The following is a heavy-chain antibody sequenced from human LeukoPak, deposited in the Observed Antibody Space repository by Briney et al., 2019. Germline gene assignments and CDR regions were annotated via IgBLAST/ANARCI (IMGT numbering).Heavy chain of an antibody. V-gene: IGHV1-69*13. CDR1: GGTFSSYA. J-gene: IGHJ4*02. CDR2: IIPIFGTA. Sequence: ASVKVSCKTSGGTFSSYAISWVRQAPGQGLEWMGAIIPIFGTANYAQKFQGRVTITADESTSTAYMELSSLRSEDTAVYYCAIKAGSTGYYIFDYWGQGTLVTVSS. D-gene: IGHD3-9*01. CDR3: AIKAGSTGYYIFDY.